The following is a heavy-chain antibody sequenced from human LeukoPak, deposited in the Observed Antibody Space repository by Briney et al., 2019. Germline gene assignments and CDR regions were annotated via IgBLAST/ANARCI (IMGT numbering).Heavy chain of an antibody. J-gene: IGHJ5*02. CDR3: ARGGYFVSLSWFDP. CDR2: IYYSGST. V-gene: IGHV4-59*01. CDR1: GGSISSYY. Sequence: PSETLSLTCTVSGGSISSYYWSWIRQPPGKGLEWIGYIYYSGSTNYNPSLKSRVTISVDTSKNQFSLKLSSVTAADTAVYYCARGGYFVSLSWFDPWGQGTLVTVSS. D-gene: IGHD3-9*01.